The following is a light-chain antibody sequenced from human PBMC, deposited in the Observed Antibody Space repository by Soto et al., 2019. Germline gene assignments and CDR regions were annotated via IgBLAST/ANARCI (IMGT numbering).Light chain of an antibody. V-gene: IGKV3-11*01. CDR2: DAS. J-gene: IGKJ5*01. Sequence: EVVLTQSPATLSLSPVDRATLSCRASQSVSSHFAWYQQKSGQAPRLLIYDASKRATGIPARFSGSGSGTDFTLTISSLEPEDFAVYYCQQRSNWPTVGQGTRLEIK. CDR3: QQRSNWPT. CDR1: QSVSSH.